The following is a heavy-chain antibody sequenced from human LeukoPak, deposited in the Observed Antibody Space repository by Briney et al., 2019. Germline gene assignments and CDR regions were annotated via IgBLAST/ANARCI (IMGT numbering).Heavy chain of an antibody. CDR1: GFTFDDYA. J-gene: IGHJ4*02. CDR3: AKADRTYGSGSVLALDY. V-gene: IGHV3-9*03. Sequence: GGSLRLSCAASGFTFDDYAMHWVRQAPGKGLEWVSGISWNSGSIGYADSVKGRFTISRDNAKNSLYLQMSSLRAEDMALYYCAKADRTYGSGSVLALDYWGQGTLVTVSS. D-gene: IGHD3-10*01. CDR2: ISWNSGSI.